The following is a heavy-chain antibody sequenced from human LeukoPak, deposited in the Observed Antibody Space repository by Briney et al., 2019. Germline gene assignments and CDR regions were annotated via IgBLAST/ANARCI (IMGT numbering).Heavy chain of an antibody. D-gene: IGHD3-22*01. V-gene: IGHV4-4*02. J-gene: IGHJ6*03. CDR1: GGSISSSNW. CDR3: ARDRRYYDSSGFTRLYYMDV. CDR2: IYHSGST. Sequence: SGTLSLTCAVSGGSISSSNWWSWVRQPPGKGLEWIGEIYHSGSTNYNPSLKSRVTISVDKSKNQFSLKLSSVTAADTAVYYCARDRRYYDSSGFTRLYYMDVWGKGTTVTVSS.